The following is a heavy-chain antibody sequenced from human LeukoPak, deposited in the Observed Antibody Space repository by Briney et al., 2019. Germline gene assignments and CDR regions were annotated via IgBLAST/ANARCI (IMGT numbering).Heavy chain of an antibody. Sequence: SETLSLTCTVSGGSISSYYWSWIWQPAGKGLEWIGRIYTSGSTNYNPSLKSRVTMSVDTSKNQFSLKLSSVTAADTAVYYCARSTTVTSPLDYWGQGTLVTVSS. CDR1: GGSISSYY. CDR3: ARSTTVTSPLDY. D-gene: IGHD4-4*01. J-gene: IGHJ4*02. V-gene: IGHV4-4*07. CDR2: IYTSGST.